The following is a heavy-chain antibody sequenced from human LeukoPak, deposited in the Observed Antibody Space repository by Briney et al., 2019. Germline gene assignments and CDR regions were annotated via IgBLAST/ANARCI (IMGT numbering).Heavy chain of an antibody. V-gene: IGHV3-74*03. CDR2: IDRDGTET. J-gene: IGHJ6*02. CDR3: ARARDYLMDV. CDR1: GFTFRSYW. Sequence: GGSLRLSCAASGFTFRSYWMHWVRQAPGKGLVWVSRIDRDGTETTNADSVKGRFTISRDNAKNTLFLRMSSLRAEDTAVYYCARARDYLMDVWGQGTTVTVSS.